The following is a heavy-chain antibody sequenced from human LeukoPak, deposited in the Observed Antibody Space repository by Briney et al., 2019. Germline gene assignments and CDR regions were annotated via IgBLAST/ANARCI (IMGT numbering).Heavy chain of an antibody. J-gene: IGHJ6*02. CDR2: INHSGST. D-gene: IGHD3-10*01. CDR1: GGSFSGYY. V-gene: IGHV4-34*01. CDR3: ASGRVTGSGRLEAYYYYYGMDV. Sequence: SETLSLTCAVYGGSFSGYYWSWIRQPPGKGLEWIGEINHSGSTNYNPSLKSRVTISVDTSKNQFSLKLSSVTAEDTAVYYCASGRVTGSGRLEAYYYYYGMDVWGQGTTVTVSS.